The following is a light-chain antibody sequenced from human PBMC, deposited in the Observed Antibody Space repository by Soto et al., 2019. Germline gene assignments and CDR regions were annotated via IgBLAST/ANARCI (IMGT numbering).Light chain of an antibody. J-gene: IGLJ1*01. CDR1: NSNIGAGYD. V-gene: IGLV1-40*01. Sequence: QSVLTQPPSVSGAPGLRVTISCTGSNSNIGAGYDVHWYQQLPGTAPKLLIYNDIKRPSGVPVRFSGSKSGTSASLAITGLQAEDEADYYCQSYDSILSGHVFGPGTKLTVL. CDR2: NDI. CDR3: QSYDSILSGHV.